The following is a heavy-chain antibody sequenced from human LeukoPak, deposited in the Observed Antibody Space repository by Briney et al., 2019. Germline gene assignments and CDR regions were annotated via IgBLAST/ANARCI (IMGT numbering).Heavy chain of an antibody. J-gene: IGHJ5*01. V-gene: IGHV4-38-2*01. D-gene: IGHD5-18*01. CDR2: IYHSGST. CDR1: GYSISSGYY. CDR3: ASRKVHTVDTAMILLNWFDS. Sequence: SETLSLTCAVSGYSISSGYYWGWIRQPPGKGLEWIGSIYHSGSTYYNPSLKSRVTISVDTSKNQFSLKLNSVTAADTAVYYCASRKVHTVDTAMILLNWFDSWGLGTLVTVSS.